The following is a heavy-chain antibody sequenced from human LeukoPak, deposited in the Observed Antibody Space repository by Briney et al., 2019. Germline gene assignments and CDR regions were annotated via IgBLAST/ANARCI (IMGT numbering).Heavy chain of an antibody. CDR1: SHSISRCYY. CDR3: VREGPVRFLEQIAY. Sequence: PSETLSLTCTVSSHSISRCYYWGLIRQSPGKGLEWIGNIHHGGSTSYNPSLQSRVTISLDVSKNQFSLKLTSVPAADTAVYYCVREGPVRFLEQIAYWGQGTLVTVSS. D-gene: IGHD3-3*01. J-gene: IGHJ4*02. CDR2: IHHGGST. V-gene: IGHV4-38-2*02.